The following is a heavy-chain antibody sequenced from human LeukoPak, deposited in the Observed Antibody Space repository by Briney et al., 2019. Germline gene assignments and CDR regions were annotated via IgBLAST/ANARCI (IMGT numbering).Heavy chain of an antibody. CDR1: GGTFSSYA. J-gene: IGHJ5*01. V-gene: IGHV1-69*13. CDR3: ARDNWFGEGWFDC. D-gene: IGHD3-10*01. Sequence: SVTLCFKASGGTFSSYAISWVRQAPGQGLEWMGGIIPIFGTANYAQKFQGRVTITADESTSTAYMELSSLRSEDTAVYYCARDNWFGEGWFDCWERGILVTVSS. CDR2: IIPIFGTA.